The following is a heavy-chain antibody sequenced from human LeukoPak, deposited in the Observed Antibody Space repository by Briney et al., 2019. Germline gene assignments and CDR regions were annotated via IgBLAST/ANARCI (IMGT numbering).Heavy chain of an antibody. CDR1: GFTFSRYW. CDR2: ISGSGGST. D-gene: IGHD3-10*01. J-gene: IGHJ3*02. CDR3: AKALSSITMVRGVSDAFDI. Sequence: GGSLRLSCAASGFTFSRYWMNWVRQAPGKGLEWVSAISGSGGSTYYADSVKGRFTISRDNSKNTLYLQMNSLRAEDTAVYYCAKALSSITMVRGVSDAFDIWGQGTMVTVSS. V-gene: IGHV3-23*01.